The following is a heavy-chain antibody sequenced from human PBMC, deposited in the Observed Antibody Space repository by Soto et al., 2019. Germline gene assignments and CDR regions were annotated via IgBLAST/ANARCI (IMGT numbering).Heavy chain of an antibody. Sequence: PSETLSLTCTVSGGSINSYYWSWIRQPPGKGLEWIGYIYYSGSTNYNPSLRSRITISADTSKNHFSLKLSSVTAADTAVYYCARHISSGTNIAAIRSFDPWGQGTLVTVSS. D-gene: IGHD1-7*01. CDR1: GGSINSYY. CDR2: IYYSGST. CDR3: ARHISSGTNIAAIRSFDP. J-gene: IGHJ5*02. V-gene: IGHV4-59*08.